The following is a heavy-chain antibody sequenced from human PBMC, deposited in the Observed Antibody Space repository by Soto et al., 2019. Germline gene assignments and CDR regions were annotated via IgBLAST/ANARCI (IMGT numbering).Heavy chain of an antibody. Sequence: ASVKVSCKASGGTFSSYAISWVRQAPGQGLEWMGGIIPIFGTANYAQKFQGRVTITADESTSTAYMEMRSLRSEDTAVYSCASHTIVGGGDYFDYWGQGTLVTVSS. CDR2: IIPIFGTA. D-gene: IGHD1-26*01. J-gene: IGHJ4*02. CDR3: ASHTIVGGGDYFDY. CDR1: GGTFSSYA. V-gene: IGHV1-69*13.